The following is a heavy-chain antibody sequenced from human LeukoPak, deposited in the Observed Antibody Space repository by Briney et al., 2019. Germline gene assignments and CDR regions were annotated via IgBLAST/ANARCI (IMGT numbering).Heavy chain of an antibody. V-gene: IGHV4-59*01. CDR2: IYYTGST. CDR3: ATRPAAGPFDY. CDR1: GGSISSYY. D-gene: IGHD1-14*01. J-gene: IGHJ4*02. Sequence: PSETLSLTCTVSGGSISSYYWSWIRQPPGKGLEWIAYIYYTGSTNYNPSLKSRVTISVDTSKNQFSLKLTSVTAADTAVYYCATRPAAGPFDYWGQGTLVTVSS.